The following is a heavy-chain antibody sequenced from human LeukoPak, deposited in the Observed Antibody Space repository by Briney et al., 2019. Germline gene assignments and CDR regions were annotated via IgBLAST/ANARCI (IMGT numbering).Heavy chain of an antibody. CDR2: INHSGST. D-gene: IGHD2-2*01. Sequence: SETLSLTCAVYGGSFNGYYWSWIRQPPGKGLEWIGEINHSGSTNYNPSLNSRVTISVDTSKEQFSLRLTSVTAADTAVYYCVRESLVPVSRYFYYLMDVWGQGTSVTVSS. CDR1: GGSFNGYY. CDR3: VRESLVPVSRYFYYLMDV. V-gene: IGHV4-34*01. J-gene: IGHJ6*02.